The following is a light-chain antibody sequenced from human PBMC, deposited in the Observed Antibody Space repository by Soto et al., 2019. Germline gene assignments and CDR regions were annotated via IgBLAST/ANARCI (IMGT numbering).Light chain of an antibody. CDR2: EVS. CDR1: SSDVGGYNY. Sequence: HSVLTQPASVSGSPGQSITISCTGTSSDVGGYNYVSWYQQHPGKAPKLMIYEVSNRPSGVSNRFSGSKSGNTASLTISGLQAADEAAYYCSSYTSSSTFWVFGGGTKVTVL. V-gene: IGLV2-14*01. J-gene: IGLJ3*02. CDR3: SSYTSSSTFWV.